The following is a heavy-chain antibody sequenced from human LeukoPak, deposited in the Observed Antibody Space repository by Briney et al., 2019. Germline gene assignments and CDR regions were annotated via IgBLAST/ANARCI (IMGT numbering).Heavy chain of an antibody. CDR1: GFTFNKYD. CDR2: IGTTGDT. J-gene: IGHJ4*02. CDR3: ARDAGEAVTSTIYDC. V-gene: IGHV3-13*01. Sequence: GGSLRLSCAASGFTFNKYDMHWVRQRTGKGLEWVSVIGTTGDTFYSDSVKGRFTISRENPETSLNLQMDSLRAEDTAVYYCARDAGEAVTSTIYDCWGQGTLVTVSS. D-gene: IGHD4-17*01.